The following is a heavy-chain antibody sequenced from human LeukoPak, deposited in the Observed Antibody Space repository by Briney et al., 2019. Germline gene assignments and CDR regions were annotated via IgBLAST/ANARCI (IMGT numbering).Heavy chain of an antibody. CDR1: GDSVRTSNSY. CDR2: MYYSGNT. V-gene: IGHV4-39*01. CDR3: ARHPHYYFDNSAR. Sequence: SETLSLTCTVSGDSVRTSNSYWGWIRQPPGKGLEWIGSMYYSGNTYYNPSLKSRVTISVDTSKNQLSLRLSSVTAADTAVYYCARHPHYYFDNSARWGQGTLVTVSA. J-gene: IGHJ4*02. D-gene: IGHD3-22*01.